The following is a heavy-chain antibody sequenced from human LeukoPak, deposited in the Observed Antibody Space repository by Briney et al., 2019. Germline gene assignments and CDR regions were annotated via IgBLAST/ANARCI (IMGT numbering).Heavy chain of an antibody. CDR2: IIPILGTA. D-gene: IGHD4-23*01. V-gene: IGHV1-69*13. CDR1: GGTFSSYA. CDR3: ARSRFYGGNSVVDY. Sequence: ASVKVSCKASGGTFSSYAISWVRQAPGQGLEWMGGIIPILGTANYAQKFQGRVTITADESTSTAYMELSSLRSEDTAVYYCARSRFYGGNSVVDYWGQGTLVTVSS. J-gene: IGHJ4*02.